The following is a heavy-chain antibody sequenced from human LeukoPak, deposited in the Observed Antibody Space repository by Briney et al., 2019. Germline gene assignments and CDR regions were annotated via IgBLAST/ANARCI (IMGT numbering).Heavy chain of an antibody. CDR3: ARIRRYYYDSSGNPRNDY. J-gene: IGHJ4*02. CDR1: GGSISSTSYY. V-gene: IGHV4-39*07. D-gene: IGHD3-22*01. CDR2: INHSGST. Sequence: PSETLSLTCTVSGGSISSTSYYWGWIRQPPGKGLEWIGEINHSGSTNYNPSLKSRVTISVDTSKNQFSLKLSSVTAADTAVYYCARIRRYYYDSSGNPRNDYWGQGTLVTVSS.